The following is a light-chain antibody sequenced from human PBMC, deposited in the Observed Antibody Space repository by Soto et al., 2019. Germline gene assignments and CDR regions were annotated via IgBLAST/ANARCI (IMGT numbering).Light chain of an antibody. J-gene: IGLJ3*02. CDR3: AAWDDSLNGSWV. CDR1: SSNIGSNT. Sequence: QPVLTQPPSASGTPGQRVTISCSGSSSNIGSNTVNWYQQLPGTAPKLLIYSNNQRPSGVPDRSSGSKSGTSASLAISGLQSEDEADYYCAAWDDSLNGSWVFGGGTKLTVL. CDR2: SNN. V-gene: IGLV1-44*01.